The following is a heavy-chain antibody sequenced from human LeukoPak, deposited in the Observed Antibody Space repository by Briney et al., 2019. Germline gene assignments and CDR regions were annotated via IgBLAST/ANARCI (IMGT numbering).Heavy chain of an antibody. D-gene: IGHD3/OR15-3a*01. J-gene: IGHJ3*02. Sequence: SEILSLTCTVSGDSISSRSYYWGWIRQPPGKGLEWIGSLGYGGNTFYTPSLESRLTISVDTSKKQFSLKLTSVTAADTAVYYCARQDYEMMFGAFDIWGQGTMVTVSS. V-gene: IGHV4-39*01. CDR2: LGYGGNT. CDR1: GDSISSRSYY. CDR3: ARQDYEMMFGAFDI.